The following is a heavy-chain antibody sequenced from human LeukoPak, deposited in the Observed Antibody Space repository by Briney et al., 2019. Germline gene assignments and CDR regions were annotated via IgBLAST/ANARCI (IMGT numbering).Heavy chain of an antibody. CDR3: ARIPSSGFCYGAFDI. CDR1: GGSMSTYY. J-gene: IGHJ3*02. Sequence: PSETLSLTCTVSGGSMSTYYWSWIRQPPGKGLECIGYISYSGSTNYNPSLKSRVTISVDTSKSQFSLRLSSVTAADTAVYYCARIPSSGFCYGAFDIWGRGTMVTVSS. CDR2: ISYSGST. D-gene: IGHD3-22*01. V-gene: IGHV4-59*01.